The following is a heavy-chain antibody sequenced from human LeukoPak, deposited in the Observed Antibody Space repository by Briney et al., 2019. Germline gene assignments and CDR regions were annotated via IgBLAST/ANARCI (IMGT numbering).Heavy chain of an antibody. CDR2: IKSKTDGGTT. D-gene: IGHD3-16*02. CDR3: STVTRSVTIRGVIAGEYYYGMDA. Sequence: PGGSLRLSCAASGFTFSNAWMSWVRQAPGKGLEWVGRIKSKTDGGTTDYAAPVKGRFIISRDDSKRTLYLQMNSLKSEDTAVYYCSTVTRSVTIRGVIAGEYYYGMDAWGQGTTVIVSS. V-gene: IGHV3-15*01. J-gene: IGHJ6*02. CDR1: GFTFSNAW.